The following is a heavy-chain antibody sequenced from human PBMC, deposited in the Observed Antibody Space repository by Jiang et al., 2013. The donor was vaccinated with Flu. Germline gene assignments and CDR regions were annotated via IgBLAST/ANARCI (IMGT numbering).Heavy chain of an antibody. CDR2: ISYDGSNK. D-gene: IGHD1-26*01. J-gene: IGHJ6*02. V-gene: IGHV3-30-3*01. Sequence: GKGLEWVAVISYDGSNKYYADSVKGRFTISRDNSKNTLYLQMNSLRAEDTAVYYCARDRAVTSYYYGMDVWGQGTTVTVSS. CDR3: ARDRAVTSYYYGMDV.